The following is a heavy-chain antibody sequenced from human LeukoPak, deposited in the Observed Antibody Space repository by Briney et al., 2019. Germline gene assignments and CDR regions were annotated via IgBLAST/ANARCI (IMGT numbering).Heavy chain of an antibody. J-gene: IGHJ5*02. D-gene: IGHD3-22*01. CDR1: RYTFTGYY. V-gene: IGHV1-2*02. CDR3: ARETPVVTQGYNWFDP. Sequence: GASVKVSCKASRYTFTGYYMHWVRQAPGQGLEWMGWISPNSGGTNYAQKFQGRVTMTRDTSISTAYMELSRLRSDDTAVYYCARETPVVTQGYNWFDPWGQGTLVTVSS. CDR2: ISPNSGGT.